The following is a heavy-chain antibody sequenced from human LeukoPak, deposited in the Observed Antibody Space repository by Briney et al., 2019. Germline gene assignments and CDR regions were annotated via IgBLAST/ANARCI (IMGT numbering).Heavy chain of an antibody. V-gene: IGHV1-2*02. Sequence: ASVKVSCKASGYTFTAYFMHWVRQAPGQGLEWMGWVNPNTGATNYLQKFQGRVTMTRDTSITTAYMELSSLTSDDTAVYFCAKAAAYSSGWYAYFDSWGQGTLVTVS. CDR1: GYTFTAYF. CDR2: VNPNTGAT. CDR3: AKAAAYSSGWYAYFDS. D-gene: IGHD6-19*01. J-gene: IGHJ4*02.